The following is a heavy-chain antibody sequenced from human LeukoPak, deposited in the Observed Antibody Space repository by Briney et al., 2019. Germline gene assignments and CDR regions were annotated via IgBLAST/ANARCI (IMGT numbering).Heavy chain of an antibody. Sequence: PSETLSLTCTVSRGSISSYYWSWIRQPPGKGLEWVGYIYYSGSTNYNPYLKSRVTISVDASKNQFSLELSSVTAADTAVYYCARDWGSSGPGGWFDPWGQGTLVTVSS. CDR1: RGSISSYY. J-gene: IGHJ5*02. D-gene: IGHD3-22*01. CDR2: IYYSGST. CDR3: ARDWGSSGPGGWFDP. V-gene: IGHV4-59*01.